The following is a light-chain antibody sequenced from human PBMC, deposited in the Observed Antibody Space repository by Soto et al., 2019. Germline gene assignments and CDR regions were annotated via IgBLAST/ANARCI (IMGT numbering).Light chain of an antibody. CDR2: GAS. V-gene: IGKV3-15*01. CDR1: QSVRTK. Sequence: IVMTQSPATLSVSPGERANLSCRASQSVRTKLAWYQQTPGQAPRLLIYGASNRATGVPARISGSVSGTKFAVTIASLQSEDFEIYYCQQYSSWLWKFAKGTKVDI. J-gene: IGKJ1*01. CDR3: QQYSSWLWK.